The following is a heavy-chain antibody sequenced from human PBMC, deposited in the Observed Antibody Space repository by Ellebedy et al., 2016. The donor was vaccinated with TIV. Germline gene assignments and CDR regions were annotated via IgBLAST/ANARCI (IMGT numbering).Heavy chain of an antibody. Sequence: SETLSLTXAVYGGSFSDYSWNWIRQPPGKGLEWIGEINHYGSTNYNPSLKSRATISVDTSKNQFSLKLSSVTAADTAVYYCARDEGTMVRVPRDWGQGTLVTVSS. CDR3: ARDEGTMVRVPRD. CDR2: INHYGST. D-gene: IGHD3-10*01. V-gene: IGHV4-34*01. CDR1: GGSFSDYS. J-gene: IGHJ4*02.